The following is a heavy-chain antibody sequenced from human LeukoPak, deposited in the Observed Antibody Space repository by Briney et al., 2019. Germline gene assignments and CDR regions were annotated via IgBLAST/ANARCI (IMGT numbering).Heavy chain of an antibody. CDR2: ISWNSGSI. V-gene: IGHV3-9*03. D-gene: IGHD4-23*01. CDR3: AKGADYGGNSRFDY. CDR1: GFTFDDYA. Sequence: GGSLRLSCAASGFTFDDYAMHWVRQAPGKGLEWVSGISWNSGSIGYADSVKGRFTISRDNAKDSLYLQMNSLRAEDMALYYCAKGADYGGNSRFDYWGQGTLVTVSS. J-gene: IGHJ4*02.